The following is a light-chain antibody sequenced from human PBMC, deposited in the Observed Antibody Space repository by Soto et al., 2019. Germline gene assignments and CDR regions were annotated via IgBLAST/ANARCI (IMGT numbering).Light chain of an antibody. CDR2: INYDGTH. CDR1: SGYSTNA. V-gene: IGLV4-69*01. Sequence: QAVVTQSPSASASLGASVKLTCTLSSGYSTNAIAWHQQQSEKGPRFLMKINYDGTHSKGDGFFDRFSGSSSGAECHLSISSLQSEDEADYYCQSLGTGIQVFGGGTKVTVL. CDR3: QSLGTGIQV. J-gene: IGLJ3*02.